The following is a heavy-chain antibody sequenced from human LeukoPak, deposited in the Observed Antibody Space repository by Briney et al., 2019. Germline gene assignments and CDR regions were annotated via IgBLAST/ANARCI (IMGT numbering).Heavy chain of an antibody. Sequence: PSETLSLTCTVSGGSISSYYWSWIRQPPGKGLEWIGYIYYSGSTNYNPSLKSRVTISVDTSKNQFSLKLSSVTAADTAVYYCARDIPRGYCSSTSCYRGGFDYWGQGTLVTVSS. J-gene: IGHJ4*02. V-gene: IGHV4-59*01. CDR1: GGSISSYY. D-gene: IGHD2-2*02. CDR3: ARDIPRGYCSSTSCYRGGFDY. CDR2: IYYSGST.